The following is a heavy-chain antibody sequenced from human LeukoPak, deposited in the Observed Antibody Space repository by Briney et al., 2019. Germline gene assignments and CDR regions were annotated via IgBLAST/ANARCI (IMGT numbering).Heavy chain of an antibody. CDR1: GYTFTGYY. CDR2: INPNSGGT. V-gene: IGHV1-2*06. Sequence: ASVKVSCKAPGYTFTGYYMHWVRQAPGQGLEWMGRINPNSGGTNYAQKFQGRVTMTRDTSISTAYMELSRLRSDDTAVYYCARVVVAATTKFDYWGQGTLVTVSS. J-gene: IGHJ4*02. D-gene: IGHD2-15*01. CDR3: ARVVVAATTKFDY.